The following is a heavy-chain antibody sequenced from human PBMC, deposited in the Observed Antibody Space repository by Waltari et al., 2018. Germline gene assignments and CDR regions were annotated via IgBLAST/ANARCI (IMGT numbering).Heavy chain of an antibody. Sequence: EVQLVQSGAEVKRPGESLQIYCKVSGYSFTYDWIATVRQMPGKGREWVGLIFPGDSNTRYSPSFQGQVSISVDKAINTAYLQWNSLKASDTAVYYCIRHPDLRYCSDDNCHTRLDVWGQGTMVTVSS. CDR1: GYSFTYDW. D-gene: IGHD2-15*01. CDR3: IRHPDLRYCSDDNCHTRLDV. V-gene: IGHV5-51*01. J-gene: IGHJ3*01. CDR2: IFPGDSNT.